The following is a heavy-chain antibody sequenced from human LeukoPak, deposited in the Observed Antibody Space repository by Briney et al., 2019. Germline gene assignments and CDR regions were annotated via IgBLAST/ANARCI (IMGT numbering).Heavy chain of an antibody. Sequence: GGSPRLSCAASGFTFSSYSMNWVRQAPGKGLEWVSYISSSSSTIYYADSVKSRFTISRDNAKNSLYLQMNSLRAEDTAVYYCASTYGDYPLFDYWGQGTLVTVSS. V-gene: IGHV3-48*01. CDR3: ASTYGDYPLFDY. CDR2: ISSSSSTI. CDR1: GFTFSSYS. D-gene: IGHD4-17*01. J-gene: IGHJ4*02.